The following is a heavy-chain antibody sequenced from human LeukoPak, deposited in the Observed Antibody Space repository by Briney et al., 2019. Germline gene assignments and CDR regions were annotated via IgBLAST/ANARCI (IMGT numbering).Heavy chain of an antibody. CDR2: INVGNGNT. Sequence: ASVKVSCKASGYTFTSYTMHWVRQAPGQRLEWMGWINVGNGNTEYSQEFQGRVTITRDTSASTAYMELSSLRSEDMAVYYCAREGYCSGGRCYHNWFDPWGQGTLVTVSS. CDR3: AREGYCSGGRCYHNWFDP. CDR1: GYTFTSYT. V-gene: IGHV1-3*03. D-gene: IGHD2-15*01. J-gene: IGHJ5*02.